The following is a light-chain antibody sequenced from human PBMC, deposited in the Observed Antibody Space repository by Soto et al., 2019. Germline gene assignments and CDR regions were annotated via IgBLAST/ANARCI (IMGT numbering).Light chain of an antibody. CDR1: QSISSNY. CDR3: QQYGYPQLT. Sequence: EIVLTQSPGTLSLSPGETVTLSCRASQSISSNYVAWFQHKPGQAPRLLIYGASSRAPGIPERFSGSGSGTHFSLTINRLEPEDSAVFYCQQYGYPQLTFGGGTKVEIK. CDR2: GAS. V-gene: IGKV3-20*01. J-gene: IGKJ4*01.